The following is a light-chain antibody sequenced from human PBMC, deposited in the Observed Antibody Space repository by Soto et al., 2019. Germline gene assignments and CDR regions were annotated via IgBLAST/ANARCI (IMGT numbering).Light chain of an antibody. CDR1: TGAVTSGHY. Sequence: QAVVTQEPSLTVSPGGTVTLTCASSTGAVTSGHYPNWFQQKPRQAPRALIYNTSNKHSWTPARFSGSLLGGKAALTLSGVQPEDEAEYYCLLYYGGARVFGGGTKVTVL. J-gene: IGLJ3*02. CDR3: LLYYGGARV. V-gene: IGLV7-43*01. CDR2: NTS.